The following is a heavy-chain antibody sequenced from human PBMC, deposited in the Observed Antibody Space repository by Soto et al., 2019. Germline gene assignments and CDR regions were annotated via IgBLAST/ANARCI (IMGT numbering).Heavy chain of an antibody. CDR1: GYTFTSYD. CDR3: ARCGGGFGESYHYYYMDV. Sequence: GASVKVSCKASGYTFTSYDINWVRQATGQGLEWMGWMNPNSGNTGYAQKFQGRVTMTRNTSISTAYMELSSLRSEDTAVYYCARCGGGFGESYHYYYMDVWGKGTTVTVSS. V-gene: IGHV1-8*01. D-gene: IGHD3-10*01. CDR2: MNPNSGNT. J-gene: IGHJ6*03.